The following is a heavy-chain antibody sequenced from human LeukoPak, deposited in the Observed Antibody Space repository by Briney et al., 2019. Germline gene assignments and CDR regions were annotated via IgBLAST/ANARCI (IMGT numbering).Heavy chain of an antibody. CDR3: ARGVYIAAAQYGY. J-gene: IGHJ4*02. CDR2: IYYSGTT. CDR1: GGSISSYY. Sequence: PSETLSLTCTVSGGSISSYYWSWIRQPPGKGLEWIGYIYYSGTTNYNPSLKSRVTISVDTSKNQFSLKLSAVTAADTAVYYCARGVYIAAAQYGYWGQGTLVTVSS. V-gene: IGHV4-59*01. D-gene: IGHD6-13*01.